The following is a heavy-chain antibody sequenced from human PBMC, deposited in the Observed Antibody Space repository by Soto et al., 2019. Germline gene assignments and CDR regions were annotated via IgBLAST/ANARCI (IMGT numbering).Heavy chain of an antibody. CDR2: IRNKAYRGTT. D-gene: IGHD2-15*01. J-gene: IGHJ4*02. Sequence: SLRLSCTASXFTFGGYAMSWVRQAPGKGLEWISFIRNKAYRGTTXYXXSXXGXXTISRDDSTSIAYLQMNSLKTEDTAVYYCTRGDMALNDYWGQGTLVTVYS. V-gene: IGHV3-49*04. CDR3: TRGDMALNDY. CDR1: XFTFGGYA.